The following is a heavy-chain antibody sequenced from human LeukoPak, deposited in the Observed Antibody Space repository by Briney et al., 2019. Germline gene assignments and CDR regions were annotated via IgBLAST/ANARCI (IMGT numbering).Heavy chain of an antibody. CDR2: ISGSGGST. Sequence: GGSLRLSCAASGFTFSSYAMSWVRQAPGKGLEWVSAISGSGGSTYYADSVKGRFTISRDNSKNTLYLQMNSLRAEDTAVYYCASDDSSGYYFDYWGQGTLVTVSS. V-gene: IGHV3-23*01. D-gene: IGHD3-22*01. J-gene: IGHJ4*02. CDR1: GFTFSSYA. CDR3: ASDDSSGYYFDY.